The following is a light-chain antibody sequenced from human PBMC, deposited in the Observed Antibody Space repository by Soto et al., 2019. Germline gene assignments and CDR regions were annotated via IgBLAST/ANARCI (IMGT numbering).Light chain of an antibody. CDR2: WAS. Sequence: DFEMTQSPDSLAVSLGERATINCKSSQSLLYSSNNKNYLAWYQQKPGQPPELLLYWASTRQSGVPDRFSGRGSGTDFTLTISSLQAEDVAVYYCQQYYSTPYSFGQGTKLAIK. CDR1: QSLLYSSNNKNY. CDR3: QQYYSTPYS. J-gene: IGKJ2*01. V-gene: IGKV4-1*01.